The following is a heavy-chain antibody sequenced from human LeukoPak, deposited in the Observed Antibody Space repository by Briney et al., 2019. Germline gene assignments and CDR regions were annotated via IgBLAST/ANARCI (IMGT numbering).Heavy chain of an antibody. CDR1: GFTFSSYA. D-gene: IGHD2-15*01. CDR3: ARVRGYCSGGSCGELGY. Sequence: GGSLRLSCAASGFTFSSYAMHWVRQAPGKGLEWVAVISYDGSNKYYADSVKGRFTISRDNSKNTLYLQMNSLRAEDTAVYYCARVRGYCSGGSCGELGYWGQGTLVTVSS. V-gene: IGHV3-30-3*01. CDR2: ISYDGSNK. J-gene: IGHJ4*02.